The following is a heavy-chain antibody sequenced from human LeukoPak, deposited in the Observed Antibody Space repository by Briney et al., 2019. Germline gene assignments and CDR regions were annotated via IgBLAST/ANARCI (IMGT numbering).Heavy chain of an antibody. V-gene: IGHV3-23*01. Sequence: PGGALRLSCAASGFTFSSYAMRWVRQAPGKVLEWVSAISGSGGSTYYADSEKGRFTISRDNSKNTLYLQMNSLRAEETAVYYCAKDRPPAALRFLEWLFYYFDYWGQGTLVTVSS. CDR3: AKDRPPAALRFLEWLFYYFDY. D-gene: IGHD3-3*01. CDR1: GFTFSSYA. CDR2: ISGSGGST. J-gene: IGHJ4*02.